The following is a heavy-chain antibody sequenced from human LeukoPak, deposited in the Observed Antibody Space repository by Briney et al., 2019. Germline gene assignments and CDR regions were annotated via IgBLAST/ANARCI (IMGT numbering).Heavy chain of an antibody. CDR1: GGSISSYY. CDR3: ARTNYYDSSGYPGLFDY. CDR2: IYTSGST. D-gene: IGHD3-22*01. V-gene: IGHV4-4*09. Sequence: SETLSLNCTVSGGSISSYYWSWIRQPPGKGLEWIGYIYTSGSTNYNPSLKSRVTISVDTSKNQFSLKLSSVTAADTAVYHCARTNYYDSSGYPGLFDYWGQGTLVTVSS. J-gene: IGHJ4*02.